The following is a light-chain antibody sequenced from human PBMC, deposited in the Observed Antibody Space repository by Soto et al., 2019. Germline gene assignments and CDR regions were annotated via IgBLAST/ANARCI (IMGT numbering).Light chain of an antibody. J-gene: IGLJ1*01. CDR1: SSDVGSYNR. Sequence: QSVLTQPRSVSGSPGQSVAISCTGTSSDVGSYNRVSWYQQPPGAAPKLMIYEVSNRPSGVPDRFSGSKSGNTASLTISGLQAEDEADYYCNSYTGSSTYVFGTGTKVTVL. V-gene: IGLV2-18*02. CDR2: EVS. CDR3: NSYTGSSTYV.